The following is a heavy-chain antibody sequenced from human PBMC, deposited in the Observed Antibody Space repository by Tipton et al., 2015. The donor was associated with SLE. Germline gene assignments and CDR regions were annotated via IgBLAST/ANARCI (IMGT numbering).Heavy chain of an antibody. V-gene: IGHV3-15*01. CDR1: GFTLINTW. D-gene: IGHD2-15*01. J-gene: IGHJ6*02. Sequence: SLRLSCAASGFTLINTWMSWVRQAPGKGLEWVGLMKSKTDGGTTDFAAPVKGRFTISRDDSKSTLYLQMNSLKTEDTAVYYCTTIKGYCSGGTCYYYYGMGVWGQGTTVTVSS. CDR3: TTIKGYCSGGTCYYYYGMGV. CDR2: MKSKTDGGTT.